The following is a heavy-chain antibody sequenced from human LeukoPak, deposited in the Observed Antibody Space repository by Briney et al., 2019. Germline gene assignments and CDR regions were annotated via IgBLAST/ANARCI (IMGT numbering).Heavy chain of an antibody. V-gene: IGHV3-23*01. CDR2: ISGGGGST. CDR1: GFTFSSYA. CDR3: ARDRSLVVVIAILFNY. Sequence: GGSLRLSCAASGFTFSSYAMSWVRQAPGKGLEWVSAISGGGGSTYYADSVKGRFTISRDNSKNTLYLQMNSLRAEDTAVYYCARDRSLVVVIAILFNYWGQGTLVTVSS. J-gene: IGHJ4*02. D-gene: IGHD2-21*01.